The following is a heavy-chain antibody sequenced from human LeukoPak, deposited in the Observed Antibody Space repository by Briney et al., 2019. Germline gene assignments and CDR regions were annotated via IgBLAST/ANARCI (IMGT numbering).Heavy chain of an antibody. CDR1: GGSISTSNYY. CDR3: AREDGDRDAFDI. Sequence: MPSETLSLTCSVSGGSISTSNYYWGWIRQPPGKGLEWIGSIYYSGSTYYNPSLKSRVTISVDTSKNQFSLKLSSVTAADTAVYYCAREDGDRDAFDIWGQGTMVTVSS. CDR2: IYYSGST. J-gene: IGHJ3*02. V-gene: IGHV4-39*07. D-gene: IGHD4-17*01.